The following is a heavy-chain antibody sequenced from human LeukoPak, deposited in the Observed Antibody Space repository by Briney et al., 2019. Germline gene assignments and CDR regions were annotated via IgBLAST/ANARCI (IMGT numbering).Heavy chain of an antibody. CDR3: ARVGDVGPFDY. D-gene: IGHD1-26*01. J-gene: IGHJ4*02. CDR1: GFTFSTYA. Sequence: GGSLRLSCAASGFTFSTYAMHWVRQAPGKGLEQVSAMSSNGGTTDYANSVKGRFTISRDNSKNTLYLQMGSLRAEDMAVYYCARVGDVGPFDYWGQGTLVTVSS. V-gene: IGHV3-64*01. CDR2: MSSNGGTT.